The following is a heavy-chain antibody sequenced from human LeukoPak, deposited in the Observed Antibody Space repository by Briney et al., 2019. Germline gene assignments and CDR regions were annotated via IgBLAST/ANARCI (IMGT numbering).Heavy chain of an antibody. V-gene: IGHV4-39*01. CDR1: SGSISSSNYY. Sequence: SETLSLTCTVSSGSISSSNYYWGWIRQPPGKGLEWIGNIYYSGSSYYNPSLKSRVTISVDTSKNQFSLNLSSVTAADTAVYYCARQVTLRYFDWSNFDYWDQGTLVTVSS. D-gene: IGHD3-9*01. CDR3: ARQVTLRYFDWSNFDY. CDR2: IYYSGSS. J-gene: IGHJ4*02.